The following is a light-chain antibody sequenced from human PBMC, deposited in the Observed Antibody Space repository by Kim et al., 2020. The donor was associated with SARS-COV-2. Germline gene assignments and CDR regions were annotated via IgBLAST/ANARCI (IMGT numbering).Light chain of an antibody. Sequence: GQSITISCTGSSSDVGGYNYVSWYQQHPGKVPKLMIYDVSNRPSGVSDRFSGSKSDNTASLTISGLQAEDEADYYCTSYTSSNTYVFGTGTKVTVL. J-gene: IGLJ1*01. CDR2: DVS. CDR1: SSDVGGYNY. CDR3: TSYTSSNTYV. V-gene: IGLV2-14*04.